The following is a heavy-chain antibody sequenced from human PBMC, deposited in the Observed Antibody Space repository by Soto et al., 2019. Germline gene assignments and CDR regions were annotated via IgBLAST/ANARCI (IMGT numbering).Heavy chain of an antibody. CDR3: ARDPTYCGGDCYSNAFDI. D-gene: IGHD2-21*02. V-gene: IGHV1-69*01. Sequence: QVQLVQSGAEVKKPGSSVKVSCKASGGTFSSYAISWVRQAPGQGLEWMGGIIPIFGTANYAQKFQGRVTITADESTSTAYMELSSLRSEDTAVYYCARDPTYCGGDCYSNAFDIWGQGTMVTVSS. CDR1: GGTFSSYA. J-gene: IGHJ3*02. CDR2: IIPIFGTA.